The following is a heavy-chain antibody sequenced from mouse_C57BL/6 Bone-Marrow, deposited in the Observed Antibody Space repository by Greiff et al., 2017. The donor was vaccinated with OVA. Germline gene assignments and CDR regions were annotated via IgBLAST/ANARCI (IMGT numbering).Heavy chain of an antibody. D-gene: IGHD1-1*01. Sequence: QVQLQQPGAELVKPGASVKLSCKASGYTFTSYWMQWVKQRPGQGLEWIGEIDPSDSYTNYNQKFKGKATLTVDTSSSTAYMQLSSLTSEDSAVYYCAREEDYGSSYYFDYWGQGTTLTVSS. J-gene: IGHJ2*01. V-gene: IGHV1-50*01. CDR3: AREEDYGSSYYFDY. CDR1: GYTFTSYW. CDR2: IDPSDSYT.